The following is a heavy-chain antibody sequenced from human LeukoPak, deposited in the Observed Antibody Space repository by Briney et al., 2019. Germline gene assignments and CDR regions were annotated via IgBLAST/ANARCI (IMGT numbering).Heavy chain of an antibody. CDR1: GFTFDDYA. J-gene: IGHJ4*02. CDR2: ISGDGGST. Sequence: PGGSLRLSCAASGFTFDDYAMHWVRQAPGKGLEWVSLISGDGGSTYYADSVKGRFTISRDNSKNSLYLQMNSLRTEDTALYYCAKGISSGRHGLWGSSDYWGQGTLVTVSS. V-gene: IGHV3-43*02. D-gene: IGHD3-22*01. CDR3: AKGISSGRHGLWGSSDY.